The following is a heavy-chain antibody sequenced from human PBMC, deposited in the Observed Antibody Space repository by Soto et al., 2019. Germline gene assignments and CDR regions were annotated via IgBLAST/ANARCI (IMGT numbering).Heavy chain of an antibody. D-gene: IGHD3-22*01. CDR2: IYYTGNT. V-gene: IGHV4-59*01. J-gene: IGHJ5*02. CDR3: ARYYYDSSSYYYGWFDP. CDR1: GDSISTYY. Sequence: SETLSLTCTVSGDSISTYYWSWIRQPPGKGLEWIAYIYYTGNTYYNPSLKSRVTISMDTSKNQFSLKLSSVTAADTAVYYCARYYYDSSSYYYGWFDPWGQGTLVTVSS.